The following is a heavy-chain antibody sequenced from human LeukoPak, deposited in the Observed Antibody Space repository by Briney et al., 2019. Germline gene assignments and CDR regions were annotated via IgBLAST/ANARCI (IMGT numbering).Heavy chain of an antibody. CDR2: LGYGGCNK. D-gene: IGHD2-2*01. CDR1: GFPFSSYG. V-gene: IGHV3-33*01. J-gene: IGHJ4*02. CDR3: TRDYDAVVGGRYNKSLDY. Sequence: GRSLRLSCAASGFPFSSYGTHWGRQAPGKGLEWVAVLGYGGCNKYYADSVKGRFTISRDNSMNTQYLKMHSLRAEDTAVYSCTRDYDAVVGGRYNKSLDYWGQGTLVTVSS.